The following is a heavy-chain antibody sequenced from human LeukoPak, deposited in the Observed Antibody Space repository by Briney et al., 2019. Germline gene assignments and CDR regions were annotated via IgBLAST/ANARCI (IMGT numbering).Heavy chain of an antibody. V-gene: IGHV3-48*03. CDR1: GFTFSSYE. Sequence: GSLRLSCAASGFTFSSYEMTWVRQAPGKGLEWLSYISSIGTTIYYADSVKGRFTISRDNAKNSLYLQMNSLRAEDTAVYYCARPEPPTYSNGYMDVWGKGTTVTLSS. D-gene: IGHD4-11*01. J-gene: IGHJ6*03. CDR3: ARPEPPTYSNGYMDV. CDR2: ISSIGTTI.